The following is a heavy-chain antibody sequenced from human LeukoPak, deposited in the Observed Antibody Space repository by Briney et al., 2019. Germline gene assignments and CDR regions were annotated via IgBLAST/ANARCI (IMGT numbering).Heavy chain of an antibody. CDR3: AKDSCSSTSCYVPR. V-gene: IGHV3-23*01. CDR2: ISGSGGST. J-gene: IGHJ4*02. CDR1: GFTFSSYA. Sequence: PGGSLRLSCAASGFTFSSYAMSLVRQAPGKGLEWVSAISGSGGSTYYADSVKGRFTISRDNSKNTLYLQMNSLRAEDTAVYYCAKDSCSSTSCYVPRWGQGTLVTVSS. D-gene: IGHD2-2*01.